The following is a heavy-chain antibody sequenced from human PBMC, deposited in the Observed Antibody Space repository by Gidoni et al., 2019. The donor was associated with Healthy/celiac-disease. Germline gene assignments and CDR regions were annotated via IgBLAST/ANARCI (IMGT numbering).Heavy chain of an antibody. CDR2: IYYSGST. D-gene: IGHD2-8*01. V-gene: IGHV4-59*08. Sequence: QVQLQESGTGLVKPSETLSLTCTVSGGSISSYYWSWIRQPPGKGLEWIGYIYYSGSTNYNPSLKSRVTISVDTSKSQFSLKLSSVTAADTAVYYCARQRYCTNGVCYTAFDIWGQGTMVTVSS. CDR3: ARQRYCTNGVCYTAFDI. J-gene: IGHJ3*02. CDR1: GGSISSYY.